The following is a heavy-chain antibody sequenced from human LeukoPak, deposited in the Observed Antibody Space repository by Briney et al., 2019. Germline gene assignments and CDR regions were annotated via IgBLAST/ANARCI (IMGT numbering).Heavy chain of an antibody. CDR1: GGSISSYY. CDR2: IYYSGST. CDR3: ARGSYSSSWI. V-gene: IGHV4-59*01. D-gene: IGHD6-13*01. Sequence: SETLSLTCTVSGGSISSYYWSWIRQPPGKGPEWIGYIYYSGSTNYNPSLKSRVTISVDTSKNQFSLKLSSVTAADTAVYYCARGSYSSSWIWGQGTLVTVSS. J-gene: IGHJ4*02.